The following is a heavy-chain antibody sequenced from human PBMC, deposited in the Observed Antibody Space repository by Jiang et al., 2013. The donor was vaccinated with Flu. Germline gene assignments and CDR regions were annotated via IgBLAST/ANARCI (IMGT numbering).Heavy chain of an antibody. CDR2: IYYSGST. J-gene: IGHJ4*02. D-gene: IGHD2-8*02. Sequence: GPGLVKPSQTLSLTCTVSGGSISSGDYYWSWIRQPPGKGLEWIGYIYYSGSTYYNPSLKSRVTISVDTSKNQFSLKLSSVTAADTAVYYCARDSPAFGGVGYWGQGTLVTVSS. CDR1: GGSISSGDYY. V-gene: IGHV4-30-4*01. CDR3: ARDSPAFGGVGY.